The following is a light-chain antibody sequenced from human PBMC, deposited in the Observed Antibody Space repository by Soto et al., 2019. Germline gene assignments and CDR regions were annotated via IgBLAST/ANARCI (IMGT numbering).Light chain of an antibody. J-gene: IGKJ1*01. V-gene: IGKV1-8*01. CDR2: GAS. CDR3: QQYYIYPWT. Sequence: AIRMTQSPSSLSASTEDRVTITCRASQGISSYLAWYQQKPGKAPNXMIYGASTLQSGVPSRFSGSGSGTDCTLTISCLQSEDVATYFCQQYYIYPWTFGQGTKVDIK. CDR1: QGISSY.